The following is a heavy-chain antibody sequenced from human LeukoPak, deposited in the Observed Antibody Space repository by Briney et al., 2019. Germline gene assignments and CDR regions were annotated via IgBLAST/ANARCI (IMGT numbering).Heavy chain of an antibody. J-gene: IGHJ5*02. CDR3: ARSSILAWFDL. V-gene: IGHV4-30-4*01. CDR2: IYYSGST. Sequence: SQTLSLTCTVSGGSISSGDYYWGWIRQPPGRGLEWIVYIYYSGSTYYNPSLKSRITISVDTSKNQFSLKLSSVTAADTAVYYCARSSILAWFDLWGQGTLVTVSS. D-gene: IGHD3-3*02. CDR1: GGSISSGDYY.